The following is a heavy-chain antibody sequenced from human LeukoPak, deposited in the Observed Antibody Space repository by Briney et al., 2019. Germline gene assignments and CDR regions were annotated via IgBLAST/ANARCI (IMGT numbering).Heavy chain of an antibody. Sequence: SETLSLTCTVSGGSISSGGYYWSWIRRHPGKGLEWIGYIYYSGSTYYNPSLKSRVTISVDTSKNQFSLKLSSVTAADTAVYYCARSRVYDILTGYLYNWFDPWGQGTLVTVSS. CDR3: ARSRVYDILTGYLYNWFDP. J-gene: IGHJ5*02. V-gene: IGHV4-31*03. D-gene: IGHD3-9*01. CDR2: IYYSGST. CDR1: GGSISSGGYY.